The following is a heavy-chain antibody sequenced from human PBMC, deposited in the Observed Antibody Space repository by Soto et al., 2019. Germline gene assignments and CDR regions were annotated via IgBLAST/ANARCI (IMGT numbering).Heavy chain of an antibody. V-gene: IGHV4-31*03. J-gene: IGHJ4*02. CDR3: ARTTSLYYFDY. CDR1: GGSISSGGYY. Sequence: SETLSLTCTVSGGSISSGGYYWSWIRQHPGKGLEWIGYIYYSGSTYYNPSLKSRVTISVDTSKNQFSLKLSSVTAADTAVYYCARTTSLYYFDYWGQGALVTVS. CDR2: IYYSGST.